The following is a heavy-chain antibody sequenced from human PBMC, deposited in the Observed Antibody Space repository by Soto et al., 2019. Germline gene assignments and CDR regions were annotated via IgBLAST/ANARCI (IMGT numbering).Heavy chain of an antibody. CDR2: ISGSGGST. V-gene: IGHV3-23*01. J-gene: IGHJ4*02. Sequence: GGSLRLSCAASGFTFSSYAMSWVRQAPGKGLEWVSAISGSGGSTYYADSVKGRFTMARDKSKNTLYMQMNSLRAEDTAVYYCGKVDTVTTGLLIDYWGQGTLVTVSS. D-gene: IGHD4-17*01. CDR1: GFTFSSYA. CDR3: GKVDTVTTGLLIDY.